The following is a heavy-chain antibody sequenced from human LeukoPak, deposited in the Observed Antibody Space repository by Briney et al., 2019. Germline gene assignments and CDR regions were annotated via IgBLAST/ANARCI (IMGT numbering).Heavy chain of an antibody. V-gene: IGHV3-74*01. J-gene: IGHJ4*02. CDR1: GFTFSTYW. CDR3: ARDWGEWLALEKIFDY. Sequence: GGSLRLSCAPSGFTFSTYWMHCVRHPPGKWRVWVSRIKSDGSTTNYGDSVNGRFTISRDNAKNPLYLQMNSLRAEDTAVYYCARDWGEWLALEKIFDYWGQGTLVTVSS. CDR2: IKSDGSTT. D-gene: IGHD6-19*01.